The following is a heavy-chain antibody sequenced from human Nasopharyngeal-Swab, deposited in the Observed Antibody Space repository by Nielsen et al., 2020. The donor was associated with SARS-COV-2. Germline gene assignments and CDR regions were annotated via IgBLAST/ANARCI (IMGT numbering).Heavy chain of an antibody. CDR1: GFTFDDYA. Sequence: GGSLRLSCAASGFTFDDYAMHWVRQAQGKGLEGVPGISWNRGSIGYADSVKGRFTISRDNAKNSLYLQMNSLRAEDTALYYCAKDIGYSSGFPYYWGQGTLVTVSS. V-gene: IGHV3-9*01. CDR2: ISWNRGSI. J-gene: IGHJ4*02. D-gene: IGHD6-19*01. CDR3: AKDIGYSSGFPYY.